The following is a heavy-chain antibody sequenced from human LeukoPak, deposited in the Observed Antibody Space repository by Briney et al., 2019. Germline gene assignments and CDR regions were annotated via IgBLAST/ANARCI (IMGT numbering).Heavy chain of an antibody. V-gene: IGHV3-21*01. CDR2: ISSSSSYI. J-gene: IGHJ5*02. Sequence: GGSLRLSCAASGFTFSSYSMNWVRQAPGKGLEWVSSISSSSSYIYYADSVKGRFTISRDNAKNSLYLQMNSLRTEDTAVYYCAREIAIVVVPAAIPVWFDPWGQGTLVTVSS. CDR1: GFTFSSYS. CDR3: AREIAIVVVPAAIPVWFDP. D-gene: IGHD2-2*02.